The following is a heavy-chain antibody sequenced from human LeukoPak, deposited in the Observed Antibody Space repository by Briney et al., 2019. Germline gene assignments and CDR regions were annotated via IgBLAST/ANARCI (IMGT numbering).Heavy chain of an antibody. CDR1: GGSISSSY. Sequence: SETLSLTCTVSGGSISSSYWSWIRQPPGKGLEWIGYIYYTGSTTYNPSLKSRVTISVDTSKNQFSLKLRSVTAADTAVYYCASDGTKWFGELSWFDPWGQGTLVTVSS. V-gene: IGHV4-59*12. CDR2: IYYTGST. D-gene: IGHD3-10*01. CDR3: ASDGTKWFGELSWFDP. J-gene: IGHJ5*02.